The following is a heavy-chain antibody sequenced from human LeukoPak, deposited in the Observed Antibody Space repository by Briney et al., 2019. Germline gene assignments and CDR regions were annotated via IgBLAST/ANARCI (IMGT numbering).Heavy chain of an antibody. CDR1: GYTFTSYD. CDR2: IIPIFGTA. CDR3: ARVSTYYDFWSGYYKGGDFDY. Sequence: ASVKVSCKASGYTFTSYDINWVRQATGQGLEWMGGIIPIFGTANYAQKFQGRVTITADKSTSTAYMELSSLRSEDTAVYYCARVSTYYDFWSGYYKGGDFDYWGQGTLVTVSS. D-gene: IGHD3-3*01. J-gene: IGHJ4*02. V-gene: IGHV1-69*06.